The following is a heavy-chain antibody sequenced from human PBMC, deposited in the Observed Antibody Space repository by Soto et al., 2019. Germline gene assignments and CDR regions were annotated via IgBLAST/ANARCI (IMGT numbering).Heavy chain of an antibody. V-gene: IGHV4-59*08. CDR1: GGSISSYY. CDR2: IYYSGST. J-gene: IGHJ4*02. D-gene: IGHD2-21*02. CDR3: ARTTVTAIRFDY. Sequence: QVQLQESGPGLVKPSETLSLTCTVSGGSISSYYWSWIRQPPGKGLEWIGYIYYSGSTNYNPPLRSRVTISVDTSKNQFSLKMSSVTAADTAVYYCARTTVTAIRFDYWGQGTLVTVSS.